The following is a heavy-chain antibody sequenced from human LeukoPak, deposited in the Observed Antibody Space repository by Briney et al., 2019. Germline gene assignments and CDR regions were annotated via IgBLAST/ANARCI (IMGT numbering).Heavy chain of an antibody. V-gene: IGHV5-51*01. CDR1: GYSLTSYW. D-gene: IGHD3-10*01. J-gene: IGHJ5*02. CDR3: ARPLYYYGSGSYYTGWFDP. Sequence: GESLKISCKGSGYSLTSYWIGWVRQMPGKGLEWMGIIYPGDSDTRYSPSFQGQVTISADKSISTAYLQWSSLKASDTAMYYCARPLYYYGSGSYYTGWFDPWGQGTLVTVSS. CDR2: IYPGDSDT.